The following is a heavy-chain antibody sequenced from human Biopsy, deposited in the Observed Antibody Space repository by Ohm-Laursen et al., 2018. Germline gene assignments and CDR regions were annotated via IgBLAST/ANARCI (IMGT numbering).Heavy chain of an antibody. CDR1: GTSPSNFY. CDR2: IFPTGIT. J-gene: IGHJ4*02. CDR3: ARGSLKMDY. Sequence: SETLSLTCTVSGTSPSNFYWSWIRQPAGKGLEWIGRIFPTGITNYNPSLKSRVTMSVDTSKNEFSLRLTSVTAADTAVYYCARGSLKMDYWGQGTLVTVSS. V-gene: IGHV4-4*07. D-gene: IGHD3-9*01.